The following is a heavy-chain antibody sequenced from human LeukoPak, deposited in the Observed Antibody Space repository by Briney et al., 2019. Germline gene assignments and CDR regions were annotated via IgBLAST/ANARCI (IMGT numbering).Heavy chain of an antibody. V-gene: IGHV3-11*01. Sequence: GGSLRLSCAASGFTFSDYYMSWIRQAPGKGLEWVSYSSGSSIYYADFVKGRFTISRDNAKNSPYLQMYSLRAEDTAVYYCAREGSSSWYVDYWGQGTLVTVSS. CDR3: AREGSSSWYVDY. CDR2: SSGSSI. CDR1: GFTFSDYY. J-gene: IGHJ4*02. D-gene: IGHD6-13*01.